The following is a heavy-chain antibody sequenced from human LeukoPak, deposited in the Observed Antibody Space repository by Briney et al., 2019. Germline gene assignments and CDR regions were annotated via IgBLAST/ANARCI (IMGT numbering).Heavy chain of an antibody. Sequence: ASVKVFCKFSGYTFTGYYMHWVRQAPGQGLEWMGWINPNSGGTNYAQKFQGRVTMTRDTSISTAYMELSRLRSDDTAVYYCARDHSVLLWFGEVGEYFQHWGQGTLVTVSS. CDR3: ARDHSVLLWFGEVGEYFQH. J-gene: IGHJ1*01. CDR2: INPNSGGT. CDR1: GYTFTGYY. D-gene: IGHD3-10*01. V-gene: IGHV1-2*02.